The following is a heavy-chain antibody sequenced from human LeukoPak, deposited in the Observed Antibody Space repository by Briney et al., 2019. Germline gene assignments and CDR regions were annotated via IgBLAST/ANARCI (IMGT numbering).Heavy chain of an antibody. Sequence: GGSLRLSCAASGFTFSSYAMSWVRQAPGKGLEWVSAISGSGGSTYYADSVKGRFTISRGNSKNTLYLQMNSLRAEDTAVYYCAKGRNAVAGTAYFDYWGQGTLVTVSS. D-gene: IGHD6-19*01. CDR2: ISGSGGST. CDR3: AKGRNAVAGTAYFDY. V-gene: IGHV3-23*01. CDR1: GFTFSSYA. J-gene: IGHJ4*02.